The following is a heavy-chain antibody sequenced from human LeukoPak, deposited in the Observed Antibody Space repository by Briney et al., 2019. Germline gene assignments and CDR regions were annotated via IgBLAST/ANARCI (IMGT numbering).Heavy chain of an antibody. J-gene: IGHJ4*02. CDR1: GFNLSNAW. CDR3: TKDERAATGH. Sequence: GGSLRLSCIVCGFNLSNAWMSWVRQAPGKGLEWVGRIKTKTDGGTTDYAAPVKGRFTISRDDSENTLYLQVNSLKTEDTAVYYCTKDERAATGHWGQGTLVTVSS. CDR2: IKTKTDGGTT. D-gene: IGHD1-1*01. V-gene: IGHV3-15*01.